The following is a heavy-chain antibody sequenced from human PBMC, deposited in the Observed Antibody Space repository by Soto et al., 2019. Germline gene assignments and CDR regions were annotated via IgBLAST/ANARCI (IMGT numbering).Heavy chain of an antibody. J-gene: IGHJ3*01. Sequence: DVQLLESGGGLVQPGGSLRLSCAASGFTFSSYGMSWVRQAPGKGLEWVSKISGSGGRTFYAGSVKCRFTVSRENSRDILFMQMNSLRAEDTAVYYCAKDRSGYNYDAFDLWGQGTVVTVSS. CDR3: AKDRSGYNYDAFDL. CDR1: GFTFSSYG. D-gene: IGHD5-12*01. V-gene: IGHV3-23*01. CDR2: ISGSGGRT.